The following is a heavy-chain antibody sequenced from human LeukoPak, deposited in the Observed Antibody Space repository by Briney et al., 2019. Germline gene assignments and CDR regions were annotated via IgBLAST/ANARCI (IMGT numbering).Heavy chain of an antibody. CDR2: ISGSGGST. CDR1: GFTFNSYA. J-gene: IGHJ4*02. CDR3: AKDIRMDPY. D-gene: IGHD1-14*01. Sequence: GGSLRLSCVASGFTFNSYAMSWVRQAPGKGLEWVSTISGSGGSTYYADSVKGRFTISRDNSKNTLYLEMNGLRAEDTAVYYCAKDIRMDPYWGQGTLVTVSS. V-gene: IGHV3-23*01.